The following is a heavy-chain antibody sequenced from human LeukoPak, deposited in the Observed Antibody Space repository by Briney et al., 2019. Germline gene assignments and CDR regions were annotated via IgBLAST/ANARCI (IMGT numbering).Heavy chain of an antibody. V-gene: IGHV3-30*02. CDR3: AREITYQHSSAYDY. CDR2: IRYDGSNK. D-gene: IGHD3-22*01. Sequence: GGGLRLSCAASGFTLSSYGMHWVRQAPGKGLEWVAFIRYDGSNKYYADSVKGRFTISRDNAKNSLYLQMNSLRAEDTALYFCAREITYQHSSAYDYWGEGTRVTVSS. CDR1: GFTLSSYG. J-gene: IGHJ4*02.